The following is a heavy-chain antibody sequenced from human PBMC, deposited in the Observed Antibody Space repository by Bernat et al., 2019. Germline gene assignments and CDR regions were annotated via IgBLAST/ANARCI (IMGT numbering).Heavy chain of an antibody. V-gene: IGHV1-2*02. D-gene: IGHD4-23*01. CDR3: VRGGTTLVTPRSFFFDF. J-gene: IGHJ4*02. Sequence: QVQLVQSGAEVKKPGASVKVSCKASGYTFSGYYIHWVRQAPVQGLEWMGWINPNSGGTNYPHEFQGRVTMTRDTSISTVYRELSRLRSDDTAVYYCVRGGTTLVTPRSFFFDFWGQGTLLTVSS. CDR2: INPNSGGT. CDR1: GYTFSGYY.